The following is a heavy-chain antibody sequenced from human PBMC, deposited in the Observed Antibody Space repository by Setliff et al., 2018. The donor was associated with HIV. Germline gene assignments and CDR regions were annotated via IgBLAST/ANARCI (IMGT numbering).Heavy chain of an antibody. J-gene: IGHJ3*02. D-gene: IGHD3-22*01. CDR1: GFTFSSYA. V-gene: IGHV3-23*01. Sequence: PGGSLRLSCAASGFTFSSYAMSWVRQAPGKGLEWVSAISGSGGSTYYTDSVKGRFTISRDNSKNTLYLQMNSLRAEDTAVYYCARELTYYYDSSGPHDALDIWGQGTMVTVSS. CDR2: ISGSGGST. CDR3: ARELTYYYDSSGPHDALDI.